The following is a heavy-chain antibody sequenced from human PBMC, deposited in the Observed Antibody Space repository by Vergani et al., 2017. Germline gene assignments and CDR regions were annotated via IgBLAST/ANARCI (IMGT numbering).Heavy chain of an antibody. Sequence: EVQLVESGGGLVQPGGSLRLSCAASGFTFSSYSMNWVRQAPGTGLEWVSYISSSSSTIYYADSVKGRFTISRDNAKNSLYLQMNSLRAEDTAVYYCARGVRHIVVVTAIGDNWFDPWGQGTLVTVSS. V-gene: IGHV3-48*04. CDR1: GFTFSSYS. D-gene: IGHD2-21*02. CDR2: ISSSSSTI. J-gene: IGHJ5*02. CDR3: ARGVRHIVVVTAIGDNWFDP.